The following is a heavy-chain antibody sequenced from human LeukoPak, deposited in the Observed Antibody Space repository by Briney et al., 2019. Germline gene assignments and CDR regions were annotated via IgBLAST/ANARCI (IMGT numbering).Heavy chain of an antibody. CDR1: GFTFSSYS. Sequence: PGGSLRLSCAASGFTFSSYSMNWVRQAPGKGLEWVSFISSSRSYIYYADSVKGRFTISRDNAKNSLYLQMNSLRAEDTAVYYCARDFSPIDYWGQGTLVTVSS. J-gene: IGHJ4*02. CDR3: ARDFSPIDY. CDR2: ISSSRSYI. V-gene: IGHV3-21*01. D-gene: IGHD3-3*02.